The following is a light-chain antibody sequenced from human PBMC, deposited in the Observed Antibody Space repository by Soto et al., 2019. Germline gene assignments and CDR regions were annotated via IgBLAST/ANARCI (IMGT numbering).Light chain of an antibody. CDR3: CSYVGSFTGV. CDR2: DVS. J-gene: IGLJ2*01. CDR1: SSDVGGYNF. Sequence: QSALTQPRSVSGSPGQSVTISCTGTSSDVGGYNFVSWYQQHPGKTPKLMIYDVSQRPSGVPDRFSGSKSGNTASLTISGLQAEDEADCYCCSYVGSFTGVFGRGTKLTVL. V-gene: IGLV2-11*01.